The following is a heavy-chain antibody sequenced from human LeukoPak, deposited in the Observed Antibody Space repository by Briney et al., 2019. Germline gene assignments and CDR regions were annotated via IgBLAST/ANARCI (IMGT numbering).Heavy chain of an antibody. J-gene: IGHJ5*02. CDR1: GYTFTSYD. D-gene: IGHD2-2*02. V-gene: IGHV1-8*01. Sequence: ASVKVSCKASGYTFTSYDINWVRQATGQGLEWMGWMNPNSGNTDYAQKFQGRVTMTRNTSISTAYMELSSLRSEDTAVYYCARGGPLDCSSTSCYNGFDPWGQGTLVTVSS. CDR2: MNPNSGNT. CDR3: ARGGPLDCSSTSCYNGFDP.